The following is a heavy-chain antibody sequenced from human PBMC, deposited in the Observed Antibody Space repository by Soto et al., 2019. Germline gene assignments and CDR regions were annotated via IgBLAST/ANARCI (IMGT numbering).Heavy chain of an antibody. CDR3: VRDGTKTLRDWFDP. J-gene: IGHJ5*02. CDR1: GGSINDFY. V-gene: IGHV4-59*12. CDR2: IYATGTT. Sequence: SETLSLTCTVSGGSINDFYWSWIRQPPGKGLEWIGYIYATGTTDYNPSLKSRVMMSVDTSKKQFSLKLRSVTAADKAVYYCVRDGTKTLRDWFDPWGKGISVTVSS. D-gene: IGHD1-1*01.